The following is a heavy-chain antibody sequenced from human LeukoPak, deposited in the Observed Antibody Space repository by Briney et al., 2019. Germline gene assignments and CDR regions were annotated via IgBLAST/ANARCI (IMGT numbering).Heavy chain of an antibody. J-gene: IGHJ5*02. D-gene: IGHD2-2*01. CDR3: ARDRLYCSSTSCYGAVWFDP. Sequence: PSETLSLTCAVYGGSFSGYYWSWIRQPPGKGLEWIGEINHSGSTNYNPSLKSRVTISVDTSKNQFSLKLSSVTAADTAVYYCARDRLYCSSTSCYGAVWFDPWGQGTLVTASS. CDR2: INHSGST. V-gene: IGHV4-34*01. CDR1: GGSFSGYY.